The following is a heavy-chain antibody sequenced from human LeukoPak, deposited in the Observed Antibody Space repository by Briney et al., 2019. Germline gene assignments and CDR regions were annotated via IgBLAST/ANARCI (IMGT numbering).Heavy chain of an antibody. V-gene: IGHV3-74*01. CDR1: GFTVSVYW. CDR3: AREGTASIDY. D-gene: IGHD3-10*01. Sequence: GGSLRLSCTASGFTVSVYWMYWVRQAPGKGLVCVSRLSDDGSNTRYADSVKGRFTISRDNAKNTLYLQMNSLRAEDTAVYYCAREGTASIDYWGRGTLVTVSS. J-gene: IGHJ4*02. CDR2: LSDDGSNT.